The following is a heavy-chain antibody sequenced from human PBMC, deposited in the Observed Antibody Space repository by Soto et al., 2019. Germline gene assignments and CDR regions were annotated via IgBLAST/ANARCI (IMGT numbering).Heavy chain of an antibody. CDR3: ARVERGTATTVVDAFDI. CDR2: MSHSGGT. V-gene: IGHV4-34*01. Sequence: QVQLQQWGAGLLKPSETLSLTCAVYGGFVSSGSYYWSWIRQPPGKGLEWIGEMSHSGGTHFNPSLKDRVIISGDTSKNQFSLKMSSVTAADTALYYWARVERGTATTVVDAFDIWGPGTMVTVSS. J-gene: IGHJ3*02. CDR1: GGFVSSGSYY. D-gene: IGHD1-1*01.